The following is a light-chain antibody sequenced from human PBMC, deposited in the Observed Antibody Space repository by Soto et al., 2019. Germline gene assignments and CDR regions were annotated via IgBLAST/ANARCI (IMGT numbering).Light chain of an antibody. CDR2: GAS. Sequence: ETVMTQSPATLSVSPGERATLSCRASQSVYSRSAWYQQKHGQAPRLLIYGASNRATGIPDRFSGSGSGTDFTLTISRLEPEDFAVYYCQQYGSSGTFGQGTKVDIK. CDR3: QQYGSSGT. CDR1: QSVYSRS. J-gene: IGKJ1*01. V-gene: IGKV3-20*01.